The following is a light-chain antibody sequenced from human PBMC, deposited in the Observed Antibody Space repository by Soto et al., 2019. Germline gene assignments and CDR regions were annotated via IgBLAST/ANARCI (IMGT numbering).Light chain of an antibody. CDR1: QSVSSY. CDR2: DAS. Sequence: EIVFTQSPATLSLSPGERATLSCRASQSVSSYLAWYQQKPGQAPRLLIYDASNRATGIPARFSGSGSGTDVTITISSLEPEDCEVYDCQQRSNWRFTFGQGTRLEIK. V-gene: IGKV3-11*01. J-gene: IGKJ5*01. CDR3: QQRSNWRFT.